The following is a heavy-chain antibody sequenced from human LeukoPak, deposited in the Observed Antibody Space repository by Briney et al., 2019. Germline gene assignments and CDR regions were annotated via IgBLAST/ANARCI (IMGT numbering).Heavy chain of an antibody. D-gene: IGHD4-17*01. Sequence: GGSLRLSCAASGFTFSTYAMTWVRQAPVKVLEWLSSISGSGYSTYYADSLKGRFTISRDNSNNTLYLQMNSLRAEDTAVYYCAKGRMTTDYWGQGTLVTVSS. CDR3: AKGRMTTDY. V-gene: IGHV3-23*01. CDR2: ISGSGYST. J-gene: IGHJ4*02. CDR1: GFTFSTYA.